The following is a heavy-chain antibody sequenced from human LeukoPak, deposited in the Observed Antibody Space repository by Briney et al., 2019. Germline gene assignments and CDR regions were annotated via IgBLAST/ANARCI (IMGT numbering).Heavy chain of an antibody. J-gene: IGHJ3*02. CDR1: GFTFSSYA. CDR3: AKNFVVVPAANDAFDI. V-gene: IGHV3-23*01. CDR2: ISGSGGST. Sequence: PGGSLRLSCAASGFTFSSYAMSWVRQAPGKGLEWVSAISGSGGSTYYADSVKGRFTISRDNSKNTLYLQMNSLRAEDTAVYYCAKNFVVVPAANDAFDIWGQGTMVTVSS. D-gene: IGHD2-2*01.